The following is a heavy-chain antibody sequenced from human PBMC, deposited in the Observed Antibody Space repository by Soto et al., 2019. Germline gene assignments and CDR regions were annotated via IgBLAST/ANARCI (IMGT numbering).Heavy chain of an antibody. D-gene: IGHD3-9*01. J-gene: IGHJ4*02. V-gene: IGHV3-23*01. Sequence: PGGSLRLSCAASGFTFSSFWMSWVRQAPGKGLEWVSAIRGDGGNTYYADSVRGRFTISRDNSKNTLYLQMSSLRAEDTAVYYCARPVYDILTGAFDYWGQGTLVTISS. CDR2: IRGDGGNT. CDR1: GFTFSSFW. CDR3: ARPVYDILTGAFDY.